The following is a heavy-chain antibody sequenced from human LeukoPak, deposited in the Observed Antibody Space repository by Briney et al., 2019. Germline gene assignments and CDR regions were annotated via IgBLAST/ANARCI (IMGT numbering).Heavy chain of an antibody. CDR3: AKTPNPFMVRGVKIFEFSYYYGMDV. CDR1: GFTFSSYA. CDR2: ISGSGGST. V-gene: IGHV3-23*01. J-gene: IGHJ6*02. D-gene: IGHD3-10*01. Sequence: GGSLRLSCAASGFTFSSYAMSWVRQAPGKGLEWVSAISGSGGSTYYADSVKGRFTISRDNSKNTLYLQMNSLRAEDTAVYYCAKTPNPFMVRGVKIFEFSYYYGMDVWGQGTTVTVSS.